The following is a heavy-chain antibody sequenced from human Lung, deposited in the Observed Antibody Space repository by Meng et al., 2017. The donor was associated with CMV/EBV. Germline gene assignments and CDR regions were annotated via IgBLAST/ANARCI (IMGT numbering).Heavy chain of an antibody. CDR1: GFTFSNDW. V-gene: IGHV3-15*01. D-gene: IGHD4-11*01. Sequence: GESXKISCVASGFTFSNDWMNWVRQAPGKGLEWVGRIKNKADGGTTDYDAPVKGRFTISRDGSKNTMYLQMNSLKSEDTAVYYCTTMSTIDYSNSPFDYWGQGXLVTVSS. CDR3: TTMSTIDYSNSPFDY. J-gene: IGHJ4*02. CDR2: IKNKADGGTT.